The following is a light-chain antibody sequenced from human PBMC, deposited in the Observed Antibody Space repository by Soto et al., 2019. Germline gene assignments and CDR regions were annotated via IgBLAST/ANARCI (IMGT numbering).Light chain of an antibody. J-gene: IGLJ3*02. CDR2: EVN. CDR1: SSDVGSYNF. V-gene: IGLV2-23*02. CDR3: CSYAGSTTWV. Sequence: QSVLTQPASVSGSPGQSITICCTGTSSDVGSYNFVSWYQQHPGKAPKLMIYEVNKRPSGISNRFSGSKSGDTASLTISGLQAEDEADYYCCSYAGSTTWVFGGGTKLTVL.